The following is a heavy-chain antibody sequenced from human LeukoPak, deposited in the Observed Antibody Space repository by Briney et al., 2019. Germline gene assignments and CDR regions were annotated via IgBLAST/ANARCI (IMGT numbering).Heavy chain of an antibody. Sequence: GGSLRLSCAASGFTFSSYSMNWVRQAPGKGLEWVSSISSSSYIYYADSVKGRFTISRDNAKNSLYLQMNSLRAEDTAVYYCASEIMSTFGGVIATDYWGQGTLVTVSS. V-gene: IGHV3-21*01. D-gene: IGHD3-16*02. J-gene: IGHJ4*02. CDR2: ISSSSYI. CDR3: ASEIMSTFGGVIATDY. CDR1: GFTFSSYS.